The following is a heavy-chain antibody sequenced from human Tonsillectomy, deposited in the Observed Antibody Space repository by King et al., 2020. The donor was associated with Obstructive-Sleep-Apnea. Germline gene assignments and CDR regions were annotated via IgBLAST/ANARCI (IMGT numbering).Heavy chain of an antibody. CDR2: IYYSGST. V-gene: IGHV4-30-4*01. D-gene: IGHD3-22*01. CDR3: ARDLIDDSSGYYFPDAFDI. CDR1: GGSISSGDYY. J-gene: IGHJ3*02. Sequence: LQLQESGPGLVKPSQTLSLTCTVSGGSISSGDYYWSWIRQPPGKGLEWIGYIYYSGSTYYNPSLKSRVTISVDTSKNQFSLKLSSVTAADTAVYYCARDLIDDSSGYYFPDAFDIWGQGTMVTVSS.